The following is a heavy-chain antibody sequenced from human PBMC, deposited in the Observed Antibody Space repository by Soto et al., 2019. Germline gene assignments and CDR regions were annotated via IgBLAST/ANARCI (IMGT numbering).Heavy chain of an antibody. CDR1: GYTFTGYY. J-gene: IGHJ4*02. CDR2: INPNSGGT. D-gene: IGHD3-10*01. V-gene: IGHV1-2*02. Sequence: ASVKVSCKASGYTFTGYYMHWVRQAPGQGLEWMGWINPNSGGTNYAQKFQGRVTMTRDTSITTAYMELSRLRSDDTDVYYCATSLVRGVITSIDYWGQGTLVTVSS. CDR3: ATSLVRGVITSIDY.